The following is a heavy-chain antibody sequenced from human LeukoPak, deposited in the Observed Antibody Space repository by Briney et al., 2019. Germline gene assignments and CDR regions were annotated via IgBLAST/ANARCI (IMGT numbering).Heavy chain of an antibody. CDR1: GGSISSYY. V-gene: IGHV4-59*01. CDR2: IYYSGST. D-gene: IGHD2-15*01. CDR3: ARDGCSGGSCYRDYYGMDV. J-gene: IGHJ6*02. Sequence: SETLCLTCTVSGGSISSYYWSWVRQPPGKGLEWIGYIYYSGSTNYNPSLKSRVTISVDTSKNQFSLKLSSVTAADTAVYYCARDGCSGGSCYRDYYGMDVWGQGTTVTVSS.